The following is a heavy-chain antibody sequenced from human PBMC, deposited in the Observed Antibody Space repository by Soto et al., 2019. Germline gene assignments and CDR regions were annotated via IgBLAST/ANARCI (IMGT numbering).Heavy chain of an antibody. CDR3: ATGVPGGRGAFDV. CDR2: SRNRISGYTK. J-gene: IGHJ3*01. D-gene: IGHD2-2*01. CDR1: GITFSDHY. V-gene: IGHV3-72*01. Sequence: GGSLRLSCVASGITFSDHYMDWARQAPGRGLEWFGRSRNRISGYTKEYAASVRGRFTISRHESQNLLYLQMNSLQTDDTAVYFCATGVPGGRGAFDVWGQGTMVTVSS.